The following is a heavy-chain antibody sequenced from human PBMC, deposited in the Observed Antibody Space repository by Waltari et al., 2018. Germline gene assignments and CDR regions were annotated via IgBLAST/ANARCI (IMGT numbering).Heavy chain of an antibody. Sequence: EVQMVATGGGLVQPGGSLRLSYSASAYNSSRYDIRWVRQAPGKRLKYVSAISSNGGATFYADSVKDRFTISRDNSKSTLYLQMSSLRAEDTAVYYCLKVHRSGYYFDAFDIWGQGTMVTVSS. J-gene: IGHJ3*02. CDR3: LKVHRSGYYFDAFDI. D-gene: IGHD3-22*01. CDR2: ISSNGGAT. V-gene: IGHV3-64D*06. CDR1: AYNSSRYD.